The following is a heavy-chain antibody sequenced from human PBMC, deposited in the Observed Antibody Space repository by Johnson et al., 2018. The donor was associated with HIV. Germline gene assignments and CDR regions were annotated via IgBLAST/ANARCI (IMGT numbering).Heavy chain of an antibody. CDR3: ATGSVVVVAADGLLQLHDAFDI. J-gene: IGHJ3*02. D-gene: IGHD2-15*01. Sequence: VQLVESGGGLVQPGGSLKLSCAASGFTFNIYAMSWVRQAPGKGLEWVSGISGSGGSTYYADSVKGRFTISRDTSKYTLFLEMNSLRAEDTAVYYCATGSVVVVAADGLLQLHDAFDIWGQGTMVTVSS. CDR2: ISGSGGST. V-gene: IGHV3-23*04. CDR1: GFTFNIYA.